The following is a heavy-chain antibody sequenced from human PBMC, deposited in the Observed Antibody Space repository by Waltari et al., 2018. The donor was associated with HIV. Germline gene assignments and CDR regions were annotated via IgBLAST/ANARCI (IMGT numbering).Heavy chain of an antibody. Sequence: EVQLVESGGGLVKPGGSLRLSCAASGFTFSSYSMNWVRQAPGKGLEWVSSISSSSSYIYYADSVKGRFTISRDNAKNSLYLQMNSLRAEDTAVYYCARDKGQSGYDSPYYYYYGMDVWGQGTTVTVSS. D-gene: IGHD5-12*01. CDR3: ARDKGQSGYDSPYYYYYGMDV. V-gene: IGHV3-21*01. CDR2: ISSSSSYI. J-gene: IGHJ6*02. CDR1: GFTFSSYS.